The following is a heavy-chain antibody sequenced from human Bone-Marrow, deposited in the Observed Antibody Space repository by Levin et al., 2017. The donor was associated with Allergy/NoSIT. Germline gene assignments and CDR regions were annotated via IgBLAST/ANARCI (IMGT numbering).Heavy chain of an antibody. V-gene: IGHV4-59*01. J-gene: IGHJ4*02. Sequence: GSLRLSCTVSGGSISSYYWSWIRQPPGKGLEWIGYIYYSGSTNYNPSLKSRVTISVDTSKNQFSLKLSSVTAADTAVYYCARGGYCSGGSCEGYFDYWGQGTLVTVSS. CDR2: IYYSGST. CDR3: ARGGYCSGGSCEGYFDY. CDR1: GGSISSYY. D-gene: IGHD2-15*01.